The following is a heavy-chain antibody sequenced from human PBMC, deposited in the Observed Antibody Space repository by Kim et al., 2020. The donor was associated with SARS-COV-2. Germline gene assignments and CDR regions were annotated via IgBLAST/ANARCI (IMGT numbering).Heavy chain of an antibody. D-gene: IGHD2-21*02. CDR2: IIPIFGTA. V-gene: IGHV1-69*13. CDR1: GGTFSSYA. Sequence: SVKVSCKASGGTFSSYAISWVRQAPGQGLEWMGGIIPIFGTANYAQKFQGRVTITADESTSTAYMELSSLRSEDTAVYYCARGLFYCGGDCYSVPSKGHSEHYYGMDVWGQGTTVTVSS. J-gene: IGHJ6*02. CDR3: ARGLFYCGGDCYSVPSKGHSEHYYGMDV.